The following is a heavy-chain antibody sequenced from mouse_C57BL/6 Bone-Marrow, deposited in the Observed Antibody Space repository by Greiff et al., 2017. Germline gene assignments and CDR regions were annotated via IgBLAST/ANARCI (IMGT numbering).Heavy chain of an antibody. Sequence: EVMLVESGGGLVQPKGSLKLSCAASGFSFNTYAMNWVRQAPGKGLEWVARIRSKSNNYATYYADSVKDRFTISRDDSESMLYLQMNNLKTEDTAMYYCVSGGYGSSYGFAYWGQGTLVTVSA. CDR1: GFSFNTYA. CDR2: IRSKSNNYAT. J-gene: IGHJ3*01. D-gene: IGHD1-1*01. V-gene: IGHV10-1*01. CDR3: VSGGYGSSYGFAY.